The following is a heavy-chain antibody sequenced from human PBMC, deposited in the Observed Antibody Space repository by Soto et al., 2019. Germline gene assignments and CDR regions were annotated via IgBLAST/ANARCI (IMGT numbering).Heavy chain of an antibody. D-gene: IGHD3-3*01. CDR3: VKDYHFWSGYYPPNFDY. CDR1: GFTFSSYG. V-gene: IGHV3-30*18. CDR2: ISYDGSNK. Sequence: GGSLRLSCAASGFTFSSYGMHWVRQAPGKGLEWVAVISYDGSNKYYADSVKGRFTISRDNSKNTLYLQMNSLRAEDTAVYYCVKDYHFWSGYYPPNFDYWGQGTLVTVSS. J-gene: IGHJ4*02.